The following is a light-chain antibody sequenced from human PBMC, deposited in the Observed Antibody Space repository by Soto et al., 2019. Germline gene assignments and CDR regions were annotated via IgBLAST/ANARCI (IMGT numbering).Light chain of an antibody. V-gene: IGLV3-21*02. Sequence: SYELTQPPSVSVAPGQTARITRGGNRIGSKSVHWYQQKPGQAPVLVVYDSSDRPSGIPERFSGSNSANTATLTISRVEAGDASDFYCQVWDTTTDHVVFGGGTKLTVL. CDR2: DSS. CDR3: QVWDTTTDHVV. CDR1: RIGSKS. J-gene: IGLJ2*01.